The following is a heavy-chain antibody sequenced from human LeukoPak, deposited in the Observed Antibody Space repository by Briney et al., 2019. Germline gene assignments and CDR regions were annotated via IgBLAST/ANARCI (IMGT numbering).Heavy chain of an antibody. CDR3: ARGRVIAAAGNFQH. J-gene: IGHJ1*01. V-gene: IGHV4-34*13. CDR2: INHSGST. D-gene: IGHD6-13*01. Sequence: SWVRQMPGKGLEWIGEINHSGSTNYNPSLKSRVTISVDTSKNQFSLKLSSVTAADTAVYYCARGRVIAAAGNFQHWGQGTLVTVSS.